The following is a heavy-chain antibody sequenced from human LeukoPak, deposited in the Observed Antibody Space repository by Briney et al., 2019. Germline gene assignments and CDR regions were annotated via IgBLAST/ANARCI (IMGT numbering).Heavy chain of an antibody. V-gene: IGHV1-69*13. Sequence: GASVKVSCKASGGTFSSYAISWVRQAPGQGLEWMGGIIPIFGTANYAQKFQGRVTITADESTSTAYMELSSLRSEDTAVYYCARCEVTRYGMDVWGQGTTVTVSS. D-gene: IGHD5-18*01. J-gene: IGHJ6*02. CDR3: ARCEVTRYGMDV. CDR2: IIPIFGTA. CDR1: GGTFSSYA.